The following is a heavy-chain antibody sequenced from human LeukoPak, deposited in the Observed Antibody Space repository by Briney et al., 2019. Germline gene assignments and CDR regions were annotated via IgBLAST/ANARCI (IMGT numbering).Heavy chain of an antibody. CDR2: IYSGGST. Sequence: GGSLRLSCAASGFTVSSNYMSWVRQAPGKGLEWVSVIYSGGSTYYADSVKGRSTISRDNSKNTLYLQMNSLRAEDTAVYYCARLIAAVNAFDIWGQGTMVTVSS. J-gene: IGHJ3*02. CDR1: GFTVSSNY. CDR3: ARLIAAVNAFDI. D-gene: IGHD6-25*01. V-gene: IGHV3-66*02.